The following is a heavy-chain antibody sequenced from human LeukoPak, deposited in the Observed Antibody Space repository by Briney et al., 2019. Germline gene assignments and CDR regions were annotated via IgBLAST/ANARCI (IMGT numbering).Heavy chain of an antibody. Sequence: ETLSLTCAVYGGSFSGYYWSWVRQAPGKGLEWVSAISGSGGSTYYADSVKGRFTISRDNSKNTLYLQMNSLRAEDTAVYYCAKSPRGYYYSYWGQGTLVTVSS. D-gene: IGHD3-22*01. CDR3: AKSPRGYYYSY. CDR2: ISGSGGST. CDR1: GGSFSGYY. V-gene: IGHV3-23*01. J-gene: IGHJ4*02.